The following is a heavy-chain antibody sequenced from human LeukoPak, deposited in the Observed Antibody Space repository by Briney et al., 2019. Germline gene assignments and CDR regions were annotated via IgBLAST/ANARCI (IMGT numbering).Heavy chain of an antibody. CDR1: GGSISSYY. D-gene: IGHD5-18*01. Sequence: PTESLSLTCTVSGGSISSYYWSWIRQPAGKGLEWIGRIYTSGSTNYNPSLKSGVTMSVDTTKNPISLKLSSVTAADADVYDRARVRVGTAMVGGYFDYWGQGTLVTVSS. V-gene: IGHV4-4*07. CDR3: ARVRVGTAMVGGYFDY. J-gene: IGHJ4*02. CDR2: IYTSGST.